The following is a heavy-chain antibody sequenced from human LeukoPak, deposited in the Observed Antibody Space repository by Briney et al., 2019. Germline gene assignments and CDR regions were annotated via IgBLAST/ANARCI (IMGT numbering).Heavy chain of an antibody. CDR3: ARVSVQTGTTDH. J-gene: IGHJ4*02. V-gene: IGHV4-39*02. Sequence: PSETLSLTCTASGDSISSSSYYWGRIRQSPGKGLEWIGSIYYSGSTYNNPSLKSRVIMSVDTSKNQISLRLSSVTAADTAVYYCARVSVQTGTTDHWGQGTLVTVSS. D-gene: IGHD1-1*01. CDR2: IYYSGST. CDR1: GDSISSSSYY.